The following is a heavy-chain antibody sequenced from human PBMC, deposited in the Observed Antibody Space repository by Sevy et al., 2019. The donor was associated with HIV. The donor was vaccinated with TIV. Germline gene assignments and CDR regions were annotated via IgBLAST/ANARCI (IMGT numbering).Heavy chain of an antibody. Sequence: GGSLRLSCTASGFTFSSHDMVWVRQAPGKGLEWVSGISEGGKNTYYADSVRGRFTISRDDSKFTVYLQMNSLGADDTALYYCTREREADDSSWDFDFWGQGTLVTVSS. CDR1: GFTFSSHD. V-gene: IGHV3-23*01. CDR3: TREREADDSSWDFDF. D-gene: IGHD6-13*01. J-gene: IGHJ4*02. CDR2: ISEGGKNT.